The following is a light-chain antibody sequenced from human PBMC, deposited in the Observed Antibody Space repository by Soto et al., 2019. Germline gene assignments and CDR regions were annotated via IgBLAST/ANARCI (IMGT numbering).Light chain of an antibody. V-gene: IGLV2-14*01. CDR1: SSVIGYNY. Sequence: QSALTQPPSVSAAPGQKVTISCSGSSSVIGYNYVSWYQQLPGKAPKLLIYDDNNRPSGIPDRFSGSKSGNTASLTISGLQAGDEADYFCSSYTSSNTLYVLGAGTKVTV. J-gene: IGLJ1*01. CDR3: SSYTSSNTLYV. CDR2: DDN.